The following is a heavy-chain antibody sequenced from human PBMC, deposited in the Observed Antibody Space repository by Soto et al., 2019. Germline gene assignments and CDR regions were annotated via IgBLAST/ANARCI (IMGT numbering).Heavy chain of an antibody. CDR3: ARVPDY. CDR1: GGSISSGGYS. D-gene: IGHD2-2*01. J-gene: IGHJ4*02. CDR2: MYHSGSA. V-gene: IGHV4-30-2*01. Sequence: SETLSLTCAVSGGSISSGGYSWSWIRQPPGKGLEWIGYMYHSGSAYYNPSLKSRVTISIDRSKNQFSLKLSSVTAADTAVYYCARVPDYRGQGILVTVSS.